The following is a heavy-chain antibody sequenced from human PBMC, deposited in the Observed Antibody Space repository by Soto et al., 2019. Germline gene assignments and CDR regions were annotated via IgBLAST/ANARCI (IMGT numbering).Heavy chain of an antibody. CDR1: GGSISKSNW. V-gene: IGHV4-4*02. Sequence: ASETLSLTCAVSGGSISKSNWWTWVRQPPGQGLEWIGEISLGGITNYNPSLKSRVTMSINNSKNQFSLKLTSLTAADTAVYYCAKWHPMDPWGQGTLVTVSS. J-gene: IGHJ5*02. CDR2: ISLGGIT. CDR3: AKWHPMDP. D-gene: IGHD2-2*01.